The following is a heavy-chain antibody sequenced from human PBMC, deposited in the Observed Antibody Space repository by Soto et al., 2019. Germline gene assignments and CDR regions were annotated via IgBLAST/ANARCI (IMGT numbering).Heavy chain of an antibody. CDR2: INTDGSTT. CDR3: ARDLGGYASH. J-gene: IGHJ4*02. Sequence: EVQLVESGGGLVQPGGSLRLSCAASGFTFRNYWMHWVRQAPGKGPVWVSRINTDGSTTNYADSVKGRFTITRDNAKNTLYLQTNSLGAEDTVVYYCARDLGGYASHWGQGTLVTVSS. D-gene: IGHD3-16*01. CDR1: GFTFRNYW. V-gene: IGHV3-74*01.